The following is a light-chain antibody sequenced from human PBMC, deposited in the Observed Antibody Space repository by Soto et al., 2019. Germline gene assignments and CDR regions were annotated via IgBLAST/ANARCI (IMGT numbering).Light chain of an antibody. CDR3: QQRSYWPLT. V-gene: IGKV3-11*01. Sequence: EIGLTQSPATLSLSPGERATLSCRASQSVSSYLAWYQQKPGQAPRLLIYDASNRATGIPARFSGSGSGTDLTLTISSLEPEDFAGYYCQQRSYWPLTFGGGTKVEIK. J-gene: IGKJ4*01. CDR2: DAS. CDR1: QSVSSY.